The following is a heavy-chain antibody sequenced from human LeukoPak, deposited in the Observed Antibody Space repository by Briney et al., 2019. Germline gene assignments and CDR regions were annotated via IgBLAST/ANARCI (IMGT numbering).Heavy chain of an antibody. CDR2: ISLTGRT. D-gene: IGHD1-26*01. Sequence: RSERLSLTCGVSGGSITSTNWWSWVRQPPGQGLEWIGEISLTGRTNYNPSLIGRVIMSLDESRNQLSLTLTSVTAADTAMYYCTRESGPYCPFGYWGPGTLFLVSS. J-gene: IGHJ4*02. V-gene: IGHV4-4*02. CDR3: TRESGPYCPFGY. CDR1: GGSITSTNW.